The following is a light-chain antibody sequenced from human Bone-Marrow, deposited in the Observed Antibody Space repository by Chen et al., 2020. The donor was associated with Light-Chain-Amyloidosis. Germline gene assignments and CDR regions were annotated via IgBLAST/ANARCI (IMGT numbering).Light chain of an antibody. CDR3: MQPLQTPRT. CDR1: QSLLDSNGYNY. J-gene: IGKJ1*01. V-gene: IGKV2-28*01. Sequence: DIVMTQSPLSLPVTPGEPASISCRSSQSLLDSNGYNYLDWYLQKPGESPQLLIYLGSNRASGVTNGCSGRGSGTDFPLKISTVEEEDVVVDCCMQPLQTPRTYGQGTKVEI. CDR2: LGS.